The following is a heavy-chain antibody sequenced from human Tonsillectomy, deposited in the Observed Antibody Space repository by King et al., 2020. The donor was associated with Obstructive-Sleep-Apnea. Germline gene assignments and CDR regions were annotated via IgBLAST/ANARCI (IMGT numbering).Heavy chain of an antibody. CDR1: GFTFSYAW. Sequence: VQLVESGGGLVKPGGSLRLSCAASGFTFSYAWMNWVRQAPGKGLDGVVRIKSKTDGGITEDSAPVKGRFTIPRDDSKKTLYLQMNSLKTEDTARYYCTTALPGIAGNWGQGTLVTVSS. J-gene: IGHJ4*02. CDR2: IKSKTDGGIT. V-gene: IGHV3-15*01. CDR3: TTALPGIAGN. D-gene: IGHD6-13*01.